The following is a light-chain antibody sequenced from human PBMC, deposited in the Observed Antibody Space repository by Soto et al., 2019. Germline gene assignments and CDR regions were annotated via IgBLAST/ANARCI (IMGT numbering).Light chain of an antibody. Sequence: QSVLTQPRSVSGSPGQSVTISCTGTSSDVGYNDFVSWYQQHPGKAPKLMIYDVSKRPSGVSNRFSGSKSGNTASLTISGLQAEDEADYYCCSYAGSSTYVFGTGTKVTVL. CDR2: DVS. V-gene: IGLV2-23*02. J-gene: IGLJ1*01. CDR3: CSYAGSSTYV. CDR1: SSDVGYNDF.